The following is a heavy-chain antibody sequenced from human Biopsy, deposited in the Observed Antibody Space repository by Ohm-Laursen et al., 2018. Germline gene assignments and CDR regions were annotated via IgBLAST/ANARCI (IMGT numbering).Heavy chain of an antibody. CDR2: INGSGGST. V-gene: IGHV3-23*01. D-gene: IGHD2-2*01. CDR1: GFTFSSHA. J-gene: IGHJ4*02. Sequence: SLRLSCSASGFTFSSHAMSWVRQAPGKGPECVSVINGSGGSTYYADPVKGRFTISRDNSKNTAYLQMNSLRAEDTAVYFCARGGPHVRAGGSAFDYWGQGTLVTVSS. CDR3: ARGGPHVRAGGSAFDY.